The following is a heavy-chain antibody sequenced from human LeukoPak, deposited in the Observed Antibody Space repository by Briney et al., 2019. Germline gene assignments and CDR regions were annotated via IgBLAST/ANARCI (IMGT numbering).Heavy chain of an antibody. CDR2: IIPIFGTT. CDR3: ARGRSYYYDSSGYWGYYYMDV. Sequence: SVKVSCKASGGTYSSYAISWVRQAPGQGLEWMGGIIPIFGTTNYAQKFQGRVTITADESTSTAYVELSSLRSEDTAVYYCARGRSYYYDSSGYWGYYYMDVWGKGTTVTISS. CDR1: GGTYSSYA. D-gene: IGHD3-22*01. V-gene: IGHV1-69*13. J-gene: IGHJ6*03.